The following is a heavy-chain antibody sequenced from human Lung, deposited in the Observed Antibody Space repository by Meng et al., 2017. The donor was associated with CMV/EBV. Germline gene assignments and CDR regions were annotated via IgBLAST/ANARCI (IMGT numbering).Heavy chain of an antibody. V-gene: IGHV2-26*01. CDR2: IFSNHEK. D-gene: IGHD2-2*01. Sequence: SGXXLVXPTETLTLTCPVSGFSLSNARMGVSWIRQPPGKALEWLPHIFSNHEKYYRTSLKSRLTIPKDSSKSQVVLTLTNMYPVDTATYYCARMVVEGYCSSNSCPEYYFDYXGQGXMVTVSS. CDR3: ARMVVEGYCSSNSCPEYYFDY. CDR1: GFSLSNARMG. J-gene: IGHJ4*02.